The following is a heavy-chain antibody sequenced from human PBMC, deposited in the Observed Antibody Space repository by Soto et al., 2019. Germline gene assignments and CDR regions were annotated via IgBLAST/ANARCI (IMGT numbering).Heavy chain of an antibody. CDR3: ARVGLNSYGTTDAFDI. J-gene: IGHJ3*02. Sequence: SVKVSCKASGGTFSSYAISWVRQAPGQGLEWMGGIIPIFGTANYAQKFQGRVTITADESTSTAYMELSSLRSEDTAVYYCARVGLNSYGTTDAFDIWGQGTMVTVSS. CDR2: IIPIFGTA. CDR1: GGTFSSYA. V-gene: IGHV1-69*13. D-gene: IGHD5-18*01.